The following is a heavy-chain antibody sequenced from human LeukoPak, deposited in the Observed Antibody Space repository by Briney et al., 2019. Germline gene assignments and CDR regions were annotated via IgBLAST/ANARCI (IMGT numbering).Heavy chain of an antibody. CDR2: FDPEDGET. J-gene: IGHJ4*02. D-gene: IGHD3-10*01. CDR1: GYTLTELS. CDR3: ATEYYYGSGSYYRRGFDY. Sequence: ASVKVSCKVSGYTLTELSMHWVRQAPGKGLEWMGGFDPEDGETIYAQKFQGRVTMTEDTSTDTAYMELSSLRSEDTAVYYCATEYYYGSGSYYRRGFDYWGQGTLVTVSS. V-gene: IGHV1-24*01.